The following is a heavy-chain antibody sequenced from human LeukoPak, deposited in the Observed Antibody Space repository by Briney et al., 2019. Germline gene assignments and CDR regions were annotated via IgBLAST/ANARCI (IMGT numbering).Heavy chain of an antibody. J-gene: IGHJ4*02. CDR1: GYTFTSYD. V-gene: IGHV1-8*03. CDR3: ARAPYDSSGYYPLPLDY. CDR2: MNPNSGNT. Sequence: ASVTVSCKASGYTFTSYDINWVRQATGQGLEWMGWMNPNSGNTGYAQKFQGRVTITRNTSINTAYMELSSLRSEDTAVYYCARAPYDSSGYYPLPLDYWGQGTLVTVSS. D-gene: IGHD3-22*01.